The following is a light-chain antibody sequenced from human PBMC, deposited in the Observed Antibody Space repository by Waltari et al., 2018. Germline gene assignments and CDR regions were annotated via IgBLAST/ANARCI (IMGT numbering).Light chain of an antibody. CDR3: LQRSNWPLT. V-gene: IGKV3D-15*01. Sequence: EIVMTQSPATLSLSPGERATLSCRASQSVSSNLAWYQQKPGQALRLLIYGASSRATGIPDRFSDSGSGTDFTLTISSLEPEDVGVYYCLQRSNWPLTFGGGTKVEIK. CDR2: GAS. J-gene: IGKJ4*01. CDR1: QSVSSN.